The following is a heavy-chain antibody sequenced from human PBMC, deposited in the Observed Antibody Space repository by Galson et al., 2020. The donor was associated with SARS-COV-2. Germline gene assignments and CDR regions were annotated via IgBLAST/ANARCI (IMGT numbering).Heavy chain of an antibody. Sequence: GGSLRLSCRASGFTFSSSAMHWVRQAPGKGLEGVAIISYDGTKRYNSDSVKGRFTISRDNSKSTLYLQMDSLTTEDSAVYYCARKTDYYTSSWYDQWGQGTLVTVCS. CDR3: ARKTDYYTSSWYDQ. V-gene: IGHV3-30*04. CDR1: GFTFSSSA. J-gene: IGHJ5*02. CDR2: ISYDGTKR. D-gene: IGHD3-3*01.